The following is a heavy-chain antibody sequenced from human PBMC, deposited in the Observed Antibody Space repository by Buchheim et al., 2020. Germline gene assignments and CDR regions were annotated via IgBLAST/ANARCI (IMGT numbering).Heavy chain of an antibody. J-gene: IGHJ4*02. Sequence: EVQLVESGGGLVQPGGSLRLSCAASGFSLSDHYMDWVRQAPGKGLEWVGRSRNEDQSYTTEYAASVKGRFTISRDDSKNSLFLQMNSLRPEDTAMYYCAQAGAVSSGWHYISYWGQGT. CDR3: AQAGAVSSGWHYISY. CDR1: GFSLSDHY. D-gene: IGHD3-22*01. V-gene: IGHV3-72*01. CDR2: SRNEDQSYTT.